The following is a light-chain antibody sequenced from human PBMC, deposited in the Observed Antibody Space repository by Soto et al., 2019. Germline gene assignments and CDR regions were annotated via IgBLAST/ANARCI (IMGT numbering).Light chain of an antibody. CDR2: AAS. CDR1: QSVSSNY. CDR3: QEYDNWPSGT. J-gene: IGKJ5*01. V-gene: IGKV3-20*01. Sequence: IVLTQSPGTLSLSPGERATLSCRASQSVSSNYLAWYQQKPGQAPRLLIYAASTRATGIPDRFSGSGSGTDFTLTISRLDPEDLAVYYCQEYDNWPSGTFGQGTRLEIK.